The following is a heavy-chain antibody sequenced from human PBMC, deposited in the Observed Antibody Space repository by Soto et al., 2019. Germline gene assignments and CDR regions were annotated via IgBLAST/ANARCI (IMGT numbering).Heavy chain of an antibody. J-gene: IGHJ4*02. CDR1: GFTFSTYS. D-gene: IGHD3-10*01. CDR2: ISSCSCSI. Sequence: GGSLRLSCAASGFTFSTYSMNWVRQAPGRGLEWVSYISSCSCSIYYADSVKGRFTISRDNAKNSLYLQMNSLRAEDTAVYYCASYGSGSYAFSYWGQGTLVTVSS. V-gene: IGHV3-48*01. CDR3: ASYGSGSYAFSY.